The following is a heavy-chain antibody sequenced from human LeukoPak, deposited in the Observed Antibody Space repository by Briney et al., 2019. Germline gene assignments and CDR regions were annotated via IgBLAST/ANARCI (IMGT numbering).Heavy chain of an antibody. CDR2: INPNSGGT. CDR1: GYTFTGYY. Sequence: ASVKVSCKASGYTFTGYYMHWVRQAPGQRLEWMGWINPNSGGTNYAQKFQGRVTMTRDTSISTAYMELSRLRSDDTAVYYCARGGEHYYDSSGYYFSMYHYWGQGTLVTVSS. J-gene: IGHJ4*02. CDR3: ARGGEHYYDSSGYYFSMYHY. V-gene: IGHV1-2*02. D-gene: IGHD3-22*01.